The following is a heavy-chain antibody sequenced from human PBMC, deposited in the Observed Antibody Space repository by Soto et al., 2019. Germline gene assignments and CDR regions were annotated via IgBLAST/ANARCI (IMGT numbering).Heavy chain of an antibody. D-gene: IGHD6-6*01. CDR1: GFTFSSYA. Sequence: LRLSCAASGFTFSSYAMSWVRQAPGKGLEWVSAISGSGGSTYYADSVKGRFTISRDNSKNTLYLQMNSLRAEDTAVYYCAKGKAARLIYYYYYMDVWGKGTTVTVSS. CDR2: ISGSGGST. V-gene: IGHV3-23*01. J-gene: IGHJ6*03. CDR3: AKGKAARLIYYYYYMDV.